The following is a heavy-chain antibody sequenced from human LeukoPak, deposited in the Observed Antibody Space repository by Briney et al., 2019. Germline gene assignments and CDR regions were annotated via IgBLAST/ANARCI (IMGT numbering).Heavy chain of an antibody. D-gene: IGHD3-9*01. V-gene: IGHV1-2*02. Sequence: GASVKLSCKASGNTFTGYYMNWVRQAPGQGLEWIAWINPNSGGTNYAPTFKGRVTMSRDTSISTAYLEMSSLRSDDTAVYYCARAREIRRYVGWFVGGRVSASCRGYWGQGTLVTVSS. J-gene: IGHJ4*02. CDR3: ARAREIRRYVGWFVGGRVSASCRGY. CDR1: GNTFTGYY. CDR2: INPNSGGT.